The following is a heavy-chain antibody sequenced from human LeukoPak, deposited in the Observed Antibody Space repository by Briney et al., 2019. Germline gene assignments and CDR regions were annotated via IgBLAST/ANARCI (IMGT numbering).Heavy chain of an antibody. CDR2: ISSTSAYI. CDR3: ARVAVAGPTGWFDP. D-gene: IGHD6-19*01. V-gene: IGHV3-21*01. Sequence: GGSLRLSCAASGFTFSIYAMSWVRQAPGKGLEWVSSISSTSAYIHYADSVKGRFTISRDNVDNVVYLQMSSLGAEDTAVYYCARVAVAGPTGWFDPWGQGTLVTVSS. CDR1: GFTFSIYA. J-gene: IGHJ5*02.